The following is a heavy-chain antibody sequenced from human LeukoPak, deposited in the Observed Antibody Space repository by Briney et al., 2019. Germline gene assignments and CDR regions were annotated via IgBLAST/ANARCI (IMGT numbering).Heavy chain of an antibody. V-gene: IGHV3-53*01. Sequence: GGSLRLSCAASGFIVSSNYMNWVRQAPGKGLEWVSVIYCDGNTYYADSVKGRFTISRDNSENTLYLQMNSLRAEDTAVYYCARDSRLGMRWPHFLGGDAFDIWGQGTMVSVSS. CDR3: ARDSRLGMRWPHFLGGDAFDI. J-gene: IGHJ3*02. CDR1: GFIVSSNY. CDR2: IYCDGNT. D-gene: IGHD3-16*01.